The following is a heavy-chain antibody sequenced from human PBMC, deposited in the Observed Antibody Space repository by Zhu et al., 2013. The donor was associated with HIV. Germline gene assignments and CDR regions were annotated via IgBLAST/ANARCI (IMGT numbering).Heavy chain of an antibody. J-gene: IGHJ4*02. CDR3: AIGLRFFLGYDY. V-gene: IGHV1-69*01. CDR1: GGTFTNYV. Sequence: QVQLVHSGAEVRKPGSSVKVSCKASGGTFTNYVISWVRQAPGQGLEWVGGIVPIFGTSNYAQKFQGRVRFTADESASTGYMELSSLRAEDTAVYYCAIGLRFFLGYDYWDQGTLVTVSS. CDR2: IVPIFGTS. D-gene: IGHD3-3*01.